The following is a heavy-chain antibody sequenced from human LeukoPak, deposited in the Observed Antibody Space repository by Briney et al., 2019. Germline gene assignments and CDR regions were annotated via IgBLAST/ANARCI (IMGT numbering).Heavy chain of an antibody. J-gene: IGHJ4*02. CDR3: AREGSSGWYVDY. V-gene: IGHV1-46*01. CDR1: GYTFTSYY. CDR2: INPSGGST. Sequence: WASVKVSCTASGYTFTSYYMHWVRQAPGQGLEWMGIINPSGGSTSYAQKFQGRVTMTRDTSTSTVYIELSSLRSEDTAVYYCAREGSSGWYVDYWGQGTLVTVSS. D-gene: IGHD6-19*01.